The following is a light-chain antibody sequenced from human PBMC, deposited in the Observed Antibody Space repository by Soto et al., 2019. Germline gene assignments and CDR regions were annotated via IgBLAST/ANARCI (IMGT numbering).Light chain of an antibody. J-gene: IGLJ2*01. CDR3: AAWDDSLNGVL. CDR1: TSNVGTNT. CDR2: SNN. Sequence: QSVLTQPPSASGTPGQRVTISCSGSTSNVGTNTVNWYQHLPGTAPKLLIYSNNQRPSGVPDRFSGSKSGTSASLAISGLQSDDDADYYCAAWDDSLNGVLFGGGTKLTVL. V-gene: IGLV1-44*01.